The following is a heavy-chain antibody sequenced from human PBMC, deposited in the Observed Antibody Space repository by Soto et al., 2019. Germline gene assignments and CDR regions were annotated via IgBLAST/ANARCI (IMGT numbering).Heavy chain of an antibody. CDR1: GFTFSSYA. V-gene: IGHV3-23*01. CDR2: ISGSGGST. J-gene: IGHJ4*02. Sequence: GGSLRLSCAASGFTFSSYAMSWVRQAPGKGLEWVSAISGSGGSTYYADSVKGRFTISRDNSKNTLYLQMNSLRAEDTAVYYCAKDQRLLVAAAGTFSDYWGQGTLVTVSS. D-gene: IGHD6-13*01. CDR3: AKDQRLLVAAAGTFSDY.